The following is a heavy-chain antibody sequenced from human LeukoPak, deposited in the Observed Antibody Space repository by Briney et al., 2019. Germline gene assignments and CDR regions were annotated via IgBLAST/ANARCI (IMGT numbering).Heavy chain of an antibody. Sequence: SVKVSCKASGGTFTRYAISWVRQAPGQGLEWVGGIIPIFGTANYAQKFQGRVTITTDKSTSTAYMELSSLRSEDTAVYYCASRWDSSGWYFYMDVWGKGTTVTVSS. CDR2: IIPIFGTA. CDR3: ASRWDSSGWYFYMDV. CDR1: GGTFTRYA. D-gene: IGHD6-19*01. J-gene: IGHJ6*03. V-gene: IGHV1-69*05.